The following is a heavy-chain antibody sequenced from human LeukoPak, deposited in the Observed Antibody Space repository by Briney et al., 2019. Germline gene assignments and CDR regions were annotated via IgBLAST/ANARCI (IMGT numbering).Heavy chain of an antibody. CDR2: ISGSGGST. D-gene: IGHD3-22*01. CDR3: AKEGTMIVVVNWSYYMDV. J-gene: IGHJ6*03. V-gene: IGHV3-23*01. CDR1: GFIFSNYE. Sequence: PGGSLRLSCAASGFIFSNYEINWVRQAPGKGLEWVSAISGSGGSTYYADSVKGRFTISRDNSKNTLYLQMDSLRAEDTAVYYCAKEGTMIVVVNWSYYMDVWGKGTTVTVSS.